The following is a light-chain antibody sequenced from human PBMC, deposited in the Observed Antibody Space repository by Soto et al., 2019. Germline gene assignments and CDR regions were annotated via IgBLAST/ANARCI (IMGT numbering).Light chain of an antibody. Sequence: QSALTQPASVSGSPGQSITISCTGTNNDVGGHMYVSWYQHQAGKVPKLIIYEIDNRPSGVSDRFSGSKSGTSASLAITGLQAEYEADYYCQSYDSSLGGSVFGGGTKLTVL. CDR3: QSYDSSLGGSV. J-gene: IGLJ3*02. V-gene: IGLV2-14*01. CDR2: EID. CDR1: NNDVGGHMY.